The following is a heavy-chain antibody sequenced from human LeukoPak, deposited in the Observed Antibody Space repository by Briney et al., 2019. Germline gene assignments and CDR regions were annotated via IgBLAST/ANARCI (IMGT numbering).Heavy chain of an antibody. J-gene: IGHJ6*03. CDR1: GYTFTSYY. CDR2: INPSGGST. V-gene: IGHV1-46*01. CDR3: ARVVSTWEYYYYYYYMDV. D-gene: IGHD1-26*01. Sequence: ASVKVSCKASGYTFTSYYMHWVRQAPGQGLEWMGIINPSGGSTSYAQKFQGRVTMTRDTSTSTVYMELSSLRSEDTAVYYCARVVSTWEYYYYYYYMDVWGKGTTVTVSS.